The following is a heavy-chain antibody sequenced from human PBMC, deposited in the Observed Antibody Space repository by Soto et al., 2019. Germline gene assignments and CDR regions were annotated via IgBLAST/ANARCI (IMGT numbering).Heavy chain of an antibody. D-gene: IGHD1-26*01. CDR2: IKQDGSKE. CDR3: ARDLSPSYSDIWYEVFEV. CDR1: GFTFSTYW. V-gene: IGHV3-7*04. Sequence: EVQLVESGGGLVQPGGSLRLSCVGSGFTFSTYWMTWVRQAPGKGLEWVANIKQDGSKEHYVDSVKGRFTISRDSAKNSLYLQMNSLRVEDTAVYYCARDLSPSYSDIWYEVFEVWGQGTVVTVSS. J-gene: IGHJ3*01.